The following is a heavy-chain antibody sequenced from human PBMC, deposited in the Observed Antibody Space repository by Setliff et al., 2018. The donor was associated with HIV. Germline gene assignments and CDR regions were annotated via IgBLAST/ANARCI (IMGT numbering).Heavy chain of an antibody. Sequence: ASVMVSCKASGYTFTNFYMHWVRQAPGQGLEWMGIINPGGGNTRYAQRFQGRVSMTRDTSTSTVYMELSSLRSEDTALYYCARTLYSSFSSFDYWGQGTLVTVSS. V-gene: IGHV1-46*01. CDR1: GYTFTNFY. D-gene: IGHD6-19*01. CDR3: ARTLYSSFSSFDY. CDR2: INPGGGNT. J-gene: IGHJ4*02.